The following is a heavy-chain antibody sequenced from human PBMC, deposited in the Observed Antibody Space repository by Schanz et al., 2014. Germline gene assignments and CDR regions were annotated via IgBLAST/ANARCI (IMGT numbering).Heavy chain of an antibody. J-gene: IGHJ5*02. V-gene: IGHV4-4*02. CDR3: ARVKQGCSDSSCVLDP. D-gene: IGHD2-2*01. Sequence: QVQLQESGPGLVKPSGTLSLTCAVSGVAITSTNWWHWVRQSPGKGLEWIGEIIHDGRTNYNPSRGSRVTRSLDRSENQFSLELRSVAAADTALYYCARVKQGCSDSSCVLDPWGQGTLVTVSS. CDR2: IIHDGRT. CDR1: GVAITSTNW.